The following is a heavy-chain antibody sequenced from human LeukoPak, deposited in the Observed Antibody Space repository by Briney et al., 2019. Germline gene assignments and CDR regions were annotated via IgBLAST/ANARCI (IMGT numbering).Heavy chain of an antibody. CDR3: AKFTLDGYNWYYFDY. CDR2: ISGSGGST. J-gene: IGHJ4*02. V-gene: IGHV3-23*01. D-gene: IGHD5-24*01. CDR1: GFTFSSYW. Sequence: GGSLRLSCAASGFTFSSYWMSWVRQAPGKGLEWVSAISGSGGSTYYADSVKGRFTISRDNSKNTLYLQMNSLRAEDTAVYYCAKFTLDGYNWYYFDYWGQGTLVTVSS.